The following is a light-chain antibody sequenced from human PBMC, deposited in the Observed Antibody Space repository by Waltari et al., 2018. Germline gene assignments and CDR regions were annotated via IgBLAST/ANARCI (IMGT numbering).Light chain of an antibody. CDR3: QQYNNWLAD. CDR1: QSVSFN. V-gene: IGKV3-15*01. J-gene: IGKJ5*01. Sequence: EIVMTQSPATLSVSPGEGATLSCRASQSVSFNVAWYQQKPGQAPRLLIYGASTRATGIPARFSGSGSGTEFTLTISSLQSEDFAVYYCQQYNNWLADFGQGTRLEIK. CDR2: GAS.